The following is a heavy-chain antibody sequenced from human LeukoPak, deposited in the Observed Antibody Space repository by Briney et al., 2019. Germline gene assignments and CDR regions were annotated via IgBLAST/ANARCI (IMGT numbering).Heavy chain of an antibody. CDR2: ISGSGGST. D-gene: IGHD2-15*01. J-gene: IGHJ5*02. V-gene: IGHV3-23*01. CDR3: AKDLCSGGSCYFPFPPFDP. Sequence: GGSLRLSCAASGFTFSSYAMSWVRQAPGKGLEWVSAISGSGGSTYYADSVKGRFTISRDNSKNTLYLQMNSLRAEDTAVYYCAKDLCSGGSCYFPFPPFDPWGQGTLVTVSS. CDR1: GFTFSSYA.